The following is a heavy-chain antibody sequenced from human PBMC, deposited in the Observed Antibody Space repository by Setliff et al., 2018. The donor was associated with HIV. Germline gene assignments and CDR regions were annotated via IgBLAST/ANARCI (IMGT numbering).Heavy chain of an antibody. D-gene: IGHD2-15*01. CDR3: ARGSGGYCSGGSCYFGFGLAL. CDR1: GGTFSSYV. J-gene: IGHJ6*02. Sequence: ASVKVSCKSSGGTFSSYVINWVRQATGQGLEWMGGIIPIFNTANYAQKFQGRVTITADESTSTAYMELSSLGSEDTAVYYCARGSGGYCSGGSCYFGFGLALWGQGTTVTVSS. CDR2: IIPIFNTA. V-gene: IGHV1-69*13.